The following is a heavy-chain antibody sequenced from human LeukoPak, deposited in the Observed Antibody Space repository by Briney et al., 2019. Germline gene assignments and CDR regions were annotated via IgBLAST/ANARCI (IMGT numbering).Heavy chain of an antibody. J-gene: IGHJ6*03. CDR3: ARAFYPGYYSYMAV. CDR1: GGSISPYY. Sequence: SETLSLTCTVSGGSISPYYWSWVRQPPGKGLEWLGYIYYSGSTNYNPSLKSRVTISVDTSKNQFSLKLSSVTAADTAVYYCARAFYPGYYSYMAVWGKGTTVTVSS. CDR2: IYYSGST. D-gene: IGHD3-3*02. V-gene: IGHV4-59*01.